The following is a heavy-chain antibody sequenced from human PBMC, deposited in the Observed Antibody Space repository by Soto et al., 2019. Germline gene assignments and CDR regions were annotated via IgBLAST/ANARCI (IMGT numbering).Heavy chain of an antibody. J-gene: IGHJ6*03. D-gene: IGHD6-13*01. V-gene: IGHV1-8*01. CDR2: MNPNSGNT. Sequence: EASVKVSCKASGYTFTSYDINWVRQATGQGLEWMGWMNPNSGNTGYAQKFQGRVTMTRNTSISTAYMELSSLRSEDTAVYYCAREGIAAADVYGVGYYYMDVWGKGTTVTVSS. CDR1: GYTFTSYD. CDR3: AREGIAAADVYGVGYYYMDV.